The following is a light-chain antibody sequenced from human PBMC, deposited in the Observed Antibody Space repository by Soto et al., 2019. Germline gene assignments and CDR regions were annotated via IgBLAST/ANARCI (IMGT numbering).Light chain of an antibody. CDR1: QTISSW. V-gene: IGKV1-5*03. Sequence: DIQMTQSPATLSGSVGDRVTITCRASQTISSWLAWYQQKPGKAPKILSYKASTLKSGVPSRFSGSGSGTEFTLTISSLKPDDFATYYCQHYNSYSEAFGQGTKVDIK. CDR3: QHYNSYSEA. CDR2: KAS. J-gene: IGKJ1*01.